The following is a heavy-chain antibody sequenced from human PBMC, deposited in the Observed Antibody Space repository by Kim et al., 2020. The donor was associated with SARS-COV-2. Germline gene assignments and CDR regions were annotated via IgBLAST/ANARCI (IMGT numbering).Heavy chain of an antibody. CDR2: FYYNGIT. CDR1: GGSINNKSYY. V-gene: IGHV4-39*01. J-gene: IGHJ4*01. Sequence: SETLSLTCTVSGGSINNKSYYWGWIRQPPGKGLEWIVSFYYNGITYYNPSLKSRVTKSIDTSKNQFSLKLSSVTAADTSVYFCARQGATRPMYYFDSWG. D-gene: IGHD6-6*01. CDR3: ARQGATRPMYYFDS.